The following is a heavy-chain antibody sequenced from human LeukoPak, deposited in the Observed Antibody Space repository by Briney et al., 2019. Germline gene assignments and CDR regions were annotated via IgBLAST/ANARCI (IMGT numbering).Heavy chain of an antibody. Sequence: PRASVKVSCKASGYTFTGYYMHWVRQAPGQGLEWMGWINPNSGGTNYAQKFQGRVTMTRDTSISTAYMELSRLRSDDTAVYYCAKRYLDSSGPLGFDYWGQGTLVTVSS. D-gene: IGHD3-22*01. J-gene: IGHJ4*02. CDR1: GYTFTGYY. V-gene: IGHV1-2*02. CDR3: AKRYLDSSGPLGFDY. CDR2: INPNSGGT.